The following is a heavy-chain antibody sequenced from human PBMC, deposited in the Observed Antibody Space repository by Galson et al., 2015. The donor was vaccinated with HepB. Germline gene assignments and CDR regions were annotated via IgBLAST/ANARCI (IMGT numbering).Heavy chain of an antibody. CDR2: IYTTGHIYTTGST. CDR3: ARNNYFDL. CDR1: GGSISGYY. Sequence: LSLTCTVSGGSISGYYWSWIRQPAGKGLEWIGRIYTTGHIYTTGSTNYNPSLKSRITLSVDTSKKQVSLELRSVTAADTAVYYCARNNYFDLWGQGTLVTVSS. J-gene: IGHJ4*02. V-gene: IGHV4-4*07.